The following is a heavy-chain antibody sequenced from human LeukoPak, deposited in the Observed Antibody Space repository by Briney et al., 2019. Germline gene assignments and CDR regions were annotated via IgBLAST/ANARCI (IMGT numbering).Heavy chain of an antibody. J-gene: IGHJ4*02. CDR3: AKDLSYTSGASDH. CDR2: ITDDGYNT. V-gene: IGHV3-23*01. D-gene: IGHD6-19*01. CDR1: GFTFSAFA. Sequence: GSLRLSCAASGFTFSAFAMTWVHQAPGKGLEWVSTITDDGYNTYSADSVKGRITFSRDNSKNTLSLQLRSLRAEDTAVYYCAKDLSYTSGASDHWGQGTLVTVPS.